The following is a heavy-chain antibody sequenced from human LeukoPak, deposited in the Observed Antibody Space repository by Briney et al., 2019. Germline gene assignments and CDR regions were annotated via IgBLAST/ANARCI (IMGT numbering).Heavy chain of an antibody. CDR2: ISTYNGNT. CDR1: GYPFTSYG. D-gene: IGHD4-17*01. CDR3: ARYYGDYEVSDY. Sequence: ASVKVSCKASGYPFTSYGISWVRQAPGQGLEWMGWISTYNGNTNYAQKLQGRVTMTTDTSTSTAYMELRSLRSDDTAVYYCARYYGDYEVSDYWGQGTLVTVSS. V-gene: IGHV1-18*01. J-gene: IGHJ4*02.